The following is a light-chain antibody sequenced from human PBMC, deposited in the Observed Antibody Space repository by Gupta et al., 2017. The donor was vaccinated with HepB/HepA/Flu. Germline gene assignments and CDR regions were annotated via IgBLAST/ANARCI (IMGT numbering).Light chain of an antibody. J-gene: IGKJ4*01. CDR1: QSLVHGDGNTY. V-gene: IGKV2-30*02. Sequence: DVVMTQSPLSLPVTLGEPASISCRASQSLVHGDGNTYFNWFHQMPGQSPRRLIYKVSSRDSGVPDRFSGSGSGTDFTLKISRVETEDVGVYYCMQGTYWPLTFGGGNKVEIK. CDR3: MQGTYWPLT. CDR2: KVS.